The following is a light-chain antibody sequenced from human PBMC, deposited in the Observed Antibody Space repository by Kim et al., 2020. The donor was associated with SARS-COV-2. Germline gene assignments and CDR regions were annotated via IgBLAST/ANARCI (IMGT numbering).Light chain of an antibody. CDR3: QQYTNWPRT. CDR1: QSVSTN. J-gene: IGKJ1*01. CDR2: GAS. V-gene: IGKV3-15*01. Sequence: VAPGERATLACRASQSVSTNLVWYQHKPGHAPRLLIYGASTRATGIPARFSGSGSGTEFTRTISSLQSEDFAVYYCQQYTNWPRTFGQGTKVDIK.